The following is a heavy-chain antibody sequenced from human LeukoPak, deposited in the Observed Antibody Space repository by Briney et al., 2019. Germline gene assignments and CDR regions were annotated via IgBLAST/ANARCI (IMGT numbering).Heavy chain of an antibody. CDR3: ARLGSYHDF. CDR1: GASISNYY. D-gene: IGHD1-26*01. CDR2: IHSSGGS. Sequence: SETLPLTCTVSGASISNYYWSWIRQTPEKGLEWMGHIHSSGGSSYYPSLKSRLTPSIDTSRNQLSLKLPSVTAADTAVYFCARLGSYHDFWGQGALVTVSS. V-gene: IGHV4-4*09. J-gene: IGHJ4*02.